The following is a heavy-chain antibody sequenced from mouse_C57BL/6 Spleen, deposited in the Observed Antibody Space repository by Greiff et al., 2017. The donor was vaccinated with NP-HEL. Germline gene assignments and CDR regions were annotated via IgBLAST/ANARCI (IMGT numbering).Heavy chain of an antibody. Sequence: QVQLQQSGAELVRPGASVKLSCKASGYTFTDYYITWVKQRPGQGLEWIARIYPGSGSTYYNEKFKGKATLTAEKSSSTAYMQLSSLTSEESAVYFCAREYYYDYGVYYAMDYWGQGTSVTVSS. D-gene: IGHD2-4*01. J-gene: IGHJ4*01. CDR3: AREYYYDYGVYYAMDY. CDR1: GYTFTDYY. CDR2: IYPGSGST. V-gene: IGHV1-76*01.